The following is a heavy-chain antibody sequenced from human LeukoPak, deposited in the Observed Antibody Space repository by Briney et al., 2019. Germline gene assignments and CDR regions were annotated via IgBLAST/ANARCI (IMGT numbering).Heavy chain of an antibody. CDR2: ISGDNGDT. Sequence: ASVKVSCKASGYTFTSYYIHWVRQAPGQGLEWMGWISGDNGDTNYAQKLQGRVTMTTDTSTSTAYMELRSLRYDDTAVYYCARDRYGVRSGSCDYWGQGTLVTVSS. CDR1: GYTFTSYY. D-gene: IGHD1-26*01. V-gene: IGHV1-18*04. J-gene: IGHJ4*02. CDR3: ARDRYGVRSGSCDY.